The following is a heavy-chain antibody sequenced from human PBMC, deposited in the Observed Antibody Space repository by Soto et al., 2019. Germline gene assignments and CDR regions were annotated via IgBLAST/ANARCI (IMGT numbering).Heavy chain of an antibody. D-gene: IGHD3-9*01. J-gene: IGHJ4*02. Sequence: SETLSLTCAVYGGSFSGYYWRWIRQPPGKGLEWIGSIYYSGSTYYNPSLKSRVTISVDTSKNQFSLKLSSVTAADTAVYYCARQGVYDILTGYYLSPFDYWGQGTLVTVSS. CDR3: ARQGVYDILTGYYLSPFDY. V-gene: IGHV4-39*01. CDR2: IYYSGST. CDR1: GGSFSGYY.